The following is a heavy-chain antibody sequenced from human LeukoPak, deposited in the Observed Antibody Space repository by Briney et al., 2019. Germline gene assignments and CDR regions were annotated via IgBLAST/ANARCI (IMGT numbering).Heavy chain of an antibody. V-gene: IGHV4-39*07. CDR2: IYYSGGT. Sequence: SETLSLTCTVSGGSINSSSYYWGWIRQPPGKGLEWIGTIYYSGGTYYTPSLKSRVTISLDTSKNHFSLKLSSVTAADTAVYYCARASVLSPDAFDIWGQGTMVTVSS. J-gene: IGHJ3*02. CDR1: GGSINSSSYY. D-gene: IGHD3-10*01. CDR3: ARASVLSPDAFDI.